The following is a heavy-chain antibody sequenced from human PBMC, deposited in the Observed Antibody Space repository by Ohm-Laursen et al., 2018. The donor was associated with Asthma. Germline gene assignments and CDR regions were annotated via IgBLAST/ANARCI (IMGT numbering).Heavy chain of an antibody. Sequence: GSLRLSCAASGFTFSSYSMNWVRQAPGKGLEWVPVIYNGGSTYHSDSVRGRFTISRDNSKNTLYLQMNSLRGEDTAVYYCVRAHSGSYSYAFDIWGQGTVVTVSS. J-gene: IGHJ3*02. CDR3: VRAHSGSYSYAFDI. D-gene: IGHD1-26*01. CDR1: GFTFSSYS. V-gene: IGHV3-53*01. CDR2: IYNGGST.